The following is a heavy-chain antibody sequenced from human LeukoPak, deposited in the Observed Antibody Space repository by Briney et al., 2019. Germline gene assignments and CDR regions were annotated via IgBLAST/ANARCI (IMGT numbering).Heavy chain of an antibody. CDR3: ASIQTATIESGWGYYYGMDV. CDR2: IIPIFGTA. D-gene: IGHD5-24*01. Sequence: ASVKVSCKASGGTFSSYAISWVRQAPGQGLEWMGGIIPIFGTANYAQKFQGRVTITADESTSTAYMELSSLRSEDTAVYYCASIQTATIESGWGYYYGMDVWGQGTTVTVSS. CDR1: GGTFSSYA. J-gene: IGHJ6*02. V-gene: IGHV1-69*13.